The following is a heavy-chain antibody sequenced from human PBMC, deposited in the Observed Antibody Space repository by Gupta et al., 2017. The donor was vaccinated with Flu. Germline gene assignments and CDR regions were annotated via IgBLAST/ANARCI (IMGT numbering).Heavy chain of an antibody. V-gene: IGHV3-64*01. Sequence: SGFTFSSYSMQWVRQAPGKGLEYVSGISSNGDYTYYANSMKGRFIISRDNSKNMMDLQMGSLRPEDTGVYYCARPRSPWGIVAFDIWGQGTTVTVSS. J-gene: IGHJ3*02. CDR2: ISSNGDYT. CDR1: GFTFSSYS. CDR3: ARPRSPWGIVAFDI. D-gene: IGHD3-16*01.